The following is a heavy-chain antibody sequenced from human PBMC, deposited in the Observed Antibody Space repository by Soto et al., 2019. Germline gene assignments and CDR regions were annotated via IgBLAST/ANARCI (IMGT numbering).Heavy chain of an antibody. Sequence: RASVKVSCKASGGTFSSYAISWVRQAPGQGLEWMGGIIPIFGTANYAQKFQGRVTITADESTSTAYMELSSLRSEDTAVYYCASDPRYCTNGVCYTTGSYYYYYGMDVWGQGTTVTVSS. J-gene: IGHJ6*02. CDR2: IIPIFGTA. CDR3: ASDPRYCTNGVCYTTGSYYYYYGMDV. D-gene: IGHD2-8*01. CDR1: GGTFSSYA. V-gene: IGHV1-69*13.